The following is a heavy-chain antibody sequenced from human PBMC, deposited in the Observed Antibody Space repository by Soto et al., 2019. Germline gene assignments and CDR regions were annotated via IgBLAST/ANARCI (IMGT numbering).Heavy chain of an antibody. Sequence: PSATLSLTCTVSGGSVRSGSYYWSWIRQPAGKGLEWIGYIYYIASTNYNPALKSRVTISLNTSKTQSSLKLGSVTAADRAVYYGARGRPRRNYYYNYGGDFLGQGPT. V-gene: IGHV4-61*01. CDR2: IYYIAST. CDR1: GGSVRSGSYY. CDR3: ARGRPRRNYYYNYGGDF. J-gene: IGHJ6*02.